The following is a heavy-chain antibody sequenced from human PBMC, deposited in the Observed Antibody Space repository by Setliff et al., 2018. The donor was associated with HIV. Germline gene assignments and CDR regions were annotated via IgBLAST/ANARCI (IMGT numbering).Heavy chain of an antibody. V-gene: IGHV3-9*01. CDR3: VSVITVLRLYEWSYYFDY. J-gene: IGHJ4*02. CDR2: ISWNSGTI. D-gene: IGHD3-3*01. CDR1: GFTFDDYA. Sequence: GGSLRLSCAASGFTFDDYAMHWVRQAPRKGLEWVSSISWNSGTIGYADSVKGRFTISRDNAKKSLYLQMNSLRAEDTALYYCVSVITVLRLYEWSYYFDYWGQGTLVTVSS.